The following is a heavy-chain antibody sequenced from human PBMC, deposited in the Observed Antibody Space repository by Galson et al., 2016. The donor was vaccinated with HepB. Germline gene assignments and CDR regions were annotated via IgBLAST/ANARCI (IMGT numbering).Heavy chain of an antibody. CDR3: AKDSGGDAYYFDH. CDR2: IYSGGTT. D-gene: IGHD2-21*02. J-gene: IGHJ4*02. CDR1: GLNVTSDY. Sequence: SLRLSCAASGLNVTSDYMHWVRQAPGKGLEWISVIYSGGTTFYADSVKGRFTISRDISKNTIYLRMSSLRAEDTALYFCAKDSGGDAYYFDHWGQGTLVTVSS. V-gene: IGHV3-53*01.